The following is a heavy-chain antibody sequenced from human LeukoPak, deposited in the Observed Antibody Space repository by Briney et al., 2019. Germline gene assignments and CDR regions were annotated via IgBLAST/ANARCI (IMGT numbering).Heavy chain of an antibody. CDR2: IHYSGNT. CDR3: ARHVFDFASPFDY. V-gene: IGHV4-59*01. J-gene: IGHJ4*02. Sequence: SETLSLTCTVSGGSINNYYWSWIRQSPGKAVEWIGGIHYSGNTYYNPSLESRVAISVDTSKNQFSMRLGSVTAADTALFYCARHVFDFASPFDYWGQGSLVTVSS. D-gene: IGHD3-3*01. CDR1: GGSINNYY.